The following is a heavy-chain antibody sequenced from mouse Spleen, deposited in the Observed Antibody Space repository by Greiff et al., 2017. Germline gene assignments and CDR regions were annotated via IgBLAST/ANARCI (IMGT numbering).Heavy chain of an antibody. V-gene: IGHV5-6*02. CDR3: ARHGSSGFAY. Sequence: DVMLVESGGDLVKPGGSLKLSCAASGFTFSSYGMSWVRQTPDKRLEWVATISSGGSYTYYPDSVKGRFTISRDNAKNTLYLQMSSLKSEDTAMYYCARHGSSGFAYWGQGTLVTVSA. D-gene: IGHD3-2*02. J-gene: IGHJ3*01. CDR1: GFTFSSYG. CDR2: ISSGGSYT.